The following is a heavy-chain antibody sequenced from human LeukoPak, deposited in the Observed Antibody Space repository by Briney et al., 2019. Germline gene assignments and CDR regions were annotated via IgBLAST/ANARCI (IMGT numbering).Heavy chain of an antibody. CDR1: GDTFTNYD. D-gene: IGHD1-14*01. V-gene: IGHV1-8*01. CDR3: ARGRKYNSSPGDDVFDM. J-gene: IGHJ3*02. Sequence: GASVKVSCKASGDTFTNYDINWMRQATGQGLEWVGWMYPHSGNTGYVQKFQGRVSMTRDTSISTAYMEVTSLRSEDTAVYYCARGRKYNSSPGDDVFDMWGQGTMVTVSS. CDR2: MYPHSGNT.